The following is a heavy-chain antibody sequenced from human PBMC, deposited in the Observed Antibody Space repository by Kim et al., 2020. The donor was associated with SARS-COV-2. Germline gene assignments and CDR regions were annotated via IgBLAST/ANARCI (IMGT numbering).Heavy chain of an antibody. CDR2: ITWNDDST. CDR1: GFRFDDYG. J-gene: IGHJ6*02. V-gene: IGHV3-20*04. D-gene: IGHD2-2*01. CDR3: ARGYCSSSNCYLRYYYGLDV. Sequence: GGSLRLSCTASGFRFDDYGMSWVRQAPGKGLEWVSGITWNDDSTGYADSVKGRFTISRDNAKSSLYLQMNSLRAEDTASYFCARGYCSSSNCYLRYYYGLDVWGQGTTVTVSS.